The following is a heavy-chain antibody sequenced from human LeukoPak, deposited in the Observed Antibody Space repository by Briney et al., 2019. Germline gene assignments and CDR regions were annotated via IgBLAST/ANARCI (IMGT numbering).Heavy chain of an antibody. CDR2: INHSGSNT. D-gene: IGHD3-16*01. V-gene: IGHV1-46*01. J-gene: IGHJ5*02. CDR3: ARASGRLGSGWLVP. CDR1: GYTFTSYY. Sequence: ASVKVSCKASGYTFTSYYMHWVRQAPGQGLEWMGIINHSGSNTNYAHSFQGRVTMTRDMSKSTVYMELSSLRSEDTAVYYCARASGRLGSGWLVPWGQGTLVTVSS.